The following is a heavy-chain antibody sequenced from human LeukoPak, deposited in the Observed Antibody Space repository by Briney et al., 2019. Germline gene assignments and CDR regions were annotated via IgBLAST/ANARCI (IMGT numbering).Heavy chain of an antibody. D-gene: IGHD6-19*01. V-gene: IGHV4-34*01. Sequence: SETLSLTCAVYGGSFSGYYWSWIRQSPDKGLEWIGEMNHSGSTNYNPSLKSRVTISADTFKKQFSLKLSSVTAADTAVYYCARAQGRLVPPAYWGQGTLVTVSS. CDR2: MNHSGST. J-gene: IGHJ4*02. CDR1: GGSFSGYY. CDR3: ARAQGRLVPPAY.